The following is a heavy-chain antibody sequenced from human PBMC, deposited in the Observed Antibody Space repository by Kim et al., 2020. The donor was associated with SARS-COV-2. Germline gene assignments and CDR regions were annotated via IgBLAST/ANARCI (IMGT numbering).Heavy chain of an antibody. CDR2: IKSKTDGGTT. Sequence: GGSLRLSCAASGFTFSNAWMSWVRQAPGKGLEWVGRIKSKTDGGTTDYAAPVKGRFTISRDDSKNTLYLQMNSLKTEDTAVYYCTTDPIYCSGGSCYSVDYYYYGMDVWGQGTTVTVSS. CDR3: TTDPIYCSGGSCYSVDYYYYGMDV. CDR1: GFTFSNAW. D-gene: IGHD2-15*01. J-gene: IGHJ6*02. V-gene: IGHV3-15*01.